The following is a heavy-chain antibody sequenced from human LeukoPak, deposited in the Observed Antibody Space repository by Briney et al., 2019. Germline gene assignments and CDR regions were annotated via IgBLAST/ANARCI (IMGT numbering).Heavy chain of an antibody. Sequence: PGKSLRLSCAASGFTFSSYGMHWVRQAPGKGLEWVAVIWYDGSNKYCADSVKGRFTISRDNSKNTLYLQVNGLRAEDTAVYYCARARNDYDSSGFSALDLWGQGTLVTVSS. CDR2: IWYDGSNK. CDR3: ARARNDYDSSGFSALDL. CDR1: GFTFSSYG. V-gene: IGHV3-33*01. D-gene: IGHD3-22*01. J-gene: IGHJ5*02.